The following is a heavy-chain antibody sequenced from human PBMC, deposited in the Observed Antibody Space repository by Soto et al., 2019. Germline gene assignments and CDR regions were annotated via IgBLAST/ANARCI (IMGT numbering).Heavy chain of an antibody. D-gene: IGHD1-26*01. V-gene: IGHV4-30-2*01. CDR2: INHLETT. CDR1: VASITVGGYS. CDR3: ARGGGSDSFDY. Sequence: SETLSRTCTVSVASITVGGYSWIWIRQTPGKGLEWIGYINHLETTFYNPSFESRLTLSIDRAKNQFSLKLHSMSAADRAVYFCARGGGSDSFDYWGQGILVTVSS. J-gene: IGHJ4*02.